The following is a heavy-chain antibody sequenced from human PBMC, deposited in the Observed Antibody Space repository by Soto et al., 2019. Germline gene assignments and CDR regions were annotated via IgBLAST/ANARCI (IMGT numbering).Heavy chain of an antibody. D-gene: IGHD2-8*01. CDR2: IYPDSGGT. CDR1: GYTFTDYS. Sequence: GASVKVSCKASGYTFTDYSMHWVRQAPGQGLEWMGWIYPDSGGTNYPQKFQGRVTMTRDTSIRTAFMELSSLRSDDTAVYYCASSNGNLPFQHLGHGSLVTVSS. CDR3: ASSNGNLPFQH. V-gene: IGHV1-2*02. J-gene: IGHJ1*01.